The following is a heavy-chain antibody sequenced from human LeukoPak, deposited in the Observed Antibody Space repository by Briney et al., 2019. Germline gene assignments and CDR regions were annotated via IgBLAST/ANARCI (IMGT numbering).Heavy chain of an antibody. CDR3: AKASGYSSGWYLSAFDI. Sequence: PGGSLRLSCAASGFTLSSYAMSWVRQAPGKGLEWVAVISYDGSNKYYADSVKGRFTISRDNSKNTLYLQMNSLRAEDTAVYYCAKASGYSSGWYLSAFDIWGQGTMVTVSS. CDR2: ISYDGSNK. J-gene: IGHJ3*02. D-gene: IGHD6-19*01. V-gene: IGHV3-30*18. CDR1: GFTLSSYA.